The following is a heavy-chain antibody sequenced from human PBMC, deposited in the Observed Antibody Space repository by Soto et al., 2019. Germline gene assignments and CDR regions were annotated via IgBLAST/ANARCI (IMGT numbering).Heavy chain of an antibody. V-gene: IGHV4-31*03. J-gene: IGHJ6*02. Sequence: QVQLQESGPGLVKPSQTLSLICTVSGGSINSGGYYWSWIRQLPGKGLEWIGYIYYTGSTYYNPSLKSRITISVDTSANQFSLKLSSVTAADTAIYFCARVFKTMSFYYVMDVWGQGTAVAVSS. CDR1: GGSINSGGYY. CDR2: IYYTGST. CDR3: ARVFKTMSFYYVMDV. D-gene: IGHD3-22*01.